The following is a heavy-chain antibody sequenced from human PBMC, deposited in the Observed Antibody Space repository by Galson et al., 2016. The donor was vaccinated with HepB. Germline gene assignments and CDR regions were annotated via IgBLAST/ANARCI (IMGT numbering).Heavy chain of an antibody. CDR2: INQDGSEG. D-gene: IGHD3-3*01. CDR1: GFSFQSYW. V-gene: IGHV3-7*01. J-gene: IGHJ4*02. CDR3: ARLAWGGVVMFDY. Sequence: SLRLSCAASGFSFQSYWMTWVRQAPGKGLECVANINQDGSEGYYVDSVKGRFTITRDNAKNSLFLQLNSLTAEDTAVYYCARLAWGGVVMFDYWGQGTLVTVSA.